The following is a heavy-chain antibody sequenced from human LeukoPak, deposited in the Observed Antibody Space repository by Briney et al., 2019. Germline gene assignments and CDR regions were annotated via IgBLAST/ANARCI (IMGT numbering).Heavy chain of an antibody. CDR1: TDTFANSG. D-gene: IGHD1-26*01. CDR3: ARAGGDSGSYYFDY. Sequence: ASVKVSCKFSTDTFANSGISWVRQAPGQGLEWMGRIIPILGIANYAQKFQGRVTITADKSTSTAYMELSSLRSEDTAVYYCARAGGDSGSYYFDYWGQGTLVTVSS. V-gene: IGHV1-69*04. J-gene: IGHJ4*02. CDR2: IIPILGIA.